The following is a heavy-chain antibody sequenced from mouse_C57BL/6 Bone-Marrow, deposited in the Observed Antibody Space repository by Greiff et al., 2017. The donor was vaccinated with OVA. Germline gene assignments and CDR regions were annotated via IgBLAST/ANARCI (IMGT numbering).Heavy chain of an antibody. CDR1: GYTFTSYG. Sequence: QVQLQQSGAELARPGASVKLSCKASGYTFTSYGISWVKQRTGQGLEWIGEIYPRSGNTYYNEKFKGKATLTADKSSSTAYMELRRLTSEDSAVYFCARFDYGSRCDYWGQGTTLTVSS. CDR2: IYPRSGNT. CDR3: ARFDYGSRCDY. D-gene: IGHD1-1*01. J-gene: IGHJ2*01. V-gene: IGHV1-81*01.